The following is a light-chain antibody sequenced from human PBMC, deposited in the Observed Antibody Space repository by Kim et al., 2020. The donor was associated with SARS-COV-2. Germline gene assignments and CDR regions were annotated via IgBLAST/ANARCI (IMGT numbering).Light chain of an antibody. CDR2: LNFDGSH. J-gene: IGLJ3*02. CDR1: SRHSGFA. CDR3: QTWGTDAWV. V-gene: IGLV4-69*01. Sequence: QLVLTQSPSASASLGATVKLTCTLSSRHSGFAIAWHQQQPEKGPRILMNLNFDGSHTKGDGYPDRFSGSSSGAERYLTISSPQFEDEADYYCQTWGTDAWVFGGGTQLTVL.